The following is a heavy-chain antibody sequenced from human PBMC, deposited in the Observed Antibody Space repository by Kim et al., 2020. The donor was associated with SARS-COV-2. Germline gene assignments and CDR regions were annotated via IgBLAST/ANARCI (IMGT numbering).Heavy chain of an antibody. D-gene: IGHD3-10*01. V-gene: IGHV3-48*04. Sequence: GGSLRLSCAASGFTFSSYSMNWVRQAPGKGLEWVSYISSSSSTIYYADSVKGRFTISRDNAKNSLYLQMNSLRAEDTAVYYCAREVPPPPIYGSGSPYDYWGQGTLVTVSS. CDR1: GFTFSSYS. J-gene: IGHJ4*02. CDR2: ISSSSSTI. CDR3: AREVPPPPIYGSGSPYDY.